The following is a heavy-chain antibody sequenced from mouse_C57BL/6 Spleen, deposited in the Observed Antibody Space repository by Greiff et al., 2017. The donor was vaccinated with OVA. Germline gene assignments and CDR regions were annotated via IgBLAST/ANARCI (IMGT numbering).Heavy chain of an antibody. CDR1: GYTFTDYN. Sequence: DVKLQESGPELVKPGASVKIPCKASGYTFTDYNMDWVKQSHGKSLEWIGDINPNNGGTIYNQKFKGKATLTVDKSSSTAYMELRSLTSEDTAVYYCARYDGYYFYAMDYWGQGTSVTVSS. V-gene: IGHV1-18*01. D-gene: IGHD2-3*01. CDR3: ARYDGYYFYAMDY. J-gene: IGHJ4*01. CDR2: INPNNGGT.